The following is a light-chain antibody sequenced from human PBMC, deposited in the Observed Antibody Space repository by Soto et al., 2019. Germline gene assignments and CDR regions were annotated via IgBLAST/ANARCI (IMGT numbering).Light chain of an antibody. CDR2: AAS. Sequence: DVQMTQSPSSVTASVGDTVTITCRASQNIGDWLSWYQQKPGKVPQLLIYAASSLQSGVPSRFSGSRSGPNFTLTIRSLQPEDCATYYCQQANIFPFTFGGGTKVEIK. V-gene: IGKV1-12*02. J-gene: IGKJ4*01. CDR3: QQANIFPFT. CDR1: QNIGDW.